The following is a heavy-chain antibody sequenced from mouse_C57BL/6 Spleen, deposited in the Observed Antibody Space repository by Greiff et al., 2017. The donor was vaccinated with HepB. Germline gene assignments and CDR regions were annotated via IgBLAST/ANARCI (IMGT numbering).Heavy chain of an antibody. CDR1: GYAFSSSW. CDR2: IYPGDGDT. V-gene: IGHV1-82*01. Sequence: VQRVESGPELVKPGASVKISCKASGYAFSSSWMNWVKQRPGKGLEWIGRIYPGDGDTNYNGKFKGKATLTADKSSSTAYMQLSSLTSEDSAVYFCARTSSDYWGQGTTLTVSS. J-gene: IGHJ2*01. CDR3: ARTSSDY.